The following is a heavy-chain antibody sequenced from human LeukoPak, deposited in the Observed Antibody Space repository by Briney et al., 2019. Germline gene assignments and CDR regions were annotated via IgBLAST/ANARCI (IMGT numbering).Heavy chain of an antibody. D-gene: IGHD6-13*01. CDR3: TRFEAAPDSDY. J-gene: IGHJ4*02. CDR2: IRSKTNNYAT. V-gene: IGHV3-73*01. Sequence: PGGSLRLSCAASGFTFSGSPIHWVRQASGKGLEWVGRIRSKTNNYATAYTASVKGRFTISRDDSKNTSYLQMNSLKTEDTAMYSCTRFEAAPDSDYWGQETLFTVSS. CDR1: GFTFSGSP.